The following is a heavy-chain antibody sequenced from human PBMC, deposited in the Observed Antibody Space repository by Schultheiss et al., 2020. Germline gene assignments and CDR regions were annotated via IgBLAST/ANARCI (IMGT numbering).Heavy chain of an antibody. J-gene: IGHJ4*02. Sequence: SETLSLTCTVSGGSISSGGYYWSWIRQHPGKGLEWIGYIYHSGSTNYNPSLKSRVTISVDTSKNQFSLKLSSVTAADTAVYYCARGEMATNYWGQGTLVTVSS. CDR3: ARGEMATNY. V-gene: IGHV4-61*08. CDR1: GGSISSGGYY. D-gene: IGHD5-24*01. CDR2: IYHSGST.